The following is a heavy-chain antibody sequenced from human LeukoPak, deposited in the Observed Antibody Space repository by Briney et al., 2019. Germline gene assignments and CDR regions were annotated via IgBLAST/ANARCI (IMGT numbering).Heavy chain of an antibody. J-gene: IGHJ4*02. V-gene: IGHV3-7*01. D-gene: IGHD3-22*01. CDR3: AKRGVVIRVILVGFHKEAYYFDS. CDR1: GFTFSSYW. CDR2: IKQDGSEK. Sequence: QPGGSLRLSCAASGFTFSSYWMSWVRQAPGKGLEWVANIKQDGSEKYYVVSVKGRFTISRDNAKNSLYLQMNSLRAEDTAVYFCAKRGVVIRVILVGFHKEAYYFDSWGQGALVTVSS.